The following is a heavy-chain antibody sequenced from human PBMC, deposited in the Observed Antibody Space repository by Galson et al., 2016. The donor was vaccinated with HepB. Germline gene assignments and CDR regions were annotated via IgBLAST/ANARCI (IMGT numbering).Heavy chain of an antibody. Sequence: SLRLSCAASGFSFYGFAMSWVRQAPGKGLEWVSQIRERESDATPSYADSVKGRFTISRDNSKNMLFLQMSSLRVEDTAVYYCTKDCRGGYRYGPCDHWGQGTLVTVSS. CDR2: IRERESDATP. V-gene: IGHV3-23*01. CDR1: GFSFYGFA. D-gene: IGHD5-18*01. J-gene: IGHJ5*02. CDR3: TKDCRGGYRYGPCDH.